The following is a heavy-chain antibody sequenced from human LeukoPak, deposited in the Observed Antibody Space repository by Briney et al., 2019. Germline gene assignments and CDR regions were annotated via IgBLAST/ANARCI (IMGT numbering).Heavy chain of an antibody. CDR3: AKDQLGGSASDT. CDR2: ISYDGSNK. J-gene: IGHJ5*02. V-gene: IGHV3-30*18. D-gene: IGHD3-10*01. Sequence: GRSLRLSCAASGITFSSYGMHWVRQAPGKGLEWVAVISYDGSNKYYADSVKGRFTISRDNSKNTLYLQMNSLRAEDTAVYYCAKDQLGGSASDTWGQGTLVTVSS. CDR1: GITFSSYG.